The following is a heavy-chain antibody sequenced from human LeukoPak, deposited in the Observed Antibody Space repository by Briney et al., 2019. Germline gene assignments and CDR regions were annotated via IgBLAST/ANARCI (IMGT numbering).Heavy chain of an antibody. CDR2: ISWNSGRI. J-gene: IGHJ5*02. Sequence: PGGSLRLSCAASGFTFDDYAMHWVRLAPGKGLEWVSGISWNSGRIGYADSVRGRFTISRDNAKNSLYLQMNSLRLEDTALYYCARDRRADYCSGGSCYSYNYLDPWGQGTQVTVSS. D-gene: IGHD2-15*01. V-gene: IGHV3-9*01. CDR3: ARDRRADYCSGGSCYSYNYLDP. CDR1: GFTFDDYA.